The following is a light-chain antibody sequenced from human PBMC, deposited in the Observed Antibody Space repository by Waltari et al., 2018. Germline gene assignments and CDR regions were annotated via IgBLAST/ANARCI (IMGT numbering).Light chain of an antibody. CDR3: AAWDDSLNGRWV. J-gene: IGLJ3*02. CDR1: SSNIGSNT. Sequence: QSVLTPPPSASGTPGQRVTISCSGSSSNIGSNTVTWYQQLPGTAPKLLIYSNNQRPSGVPDRFSGAKSGTSASLAISGLQSEDEADYYCAAWDDSLNGRWVFGGGTKLTVL. V-gene: IGLV1-44*01. CDR2: SNN.